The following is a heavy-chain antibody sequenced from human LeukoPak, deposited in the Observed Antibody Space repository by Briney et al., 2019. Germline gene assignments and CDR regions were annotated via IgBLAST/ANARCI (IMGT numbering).Heavy chain of an antibody. D-gene: IGHD2-15*01. V-gene: IGHV3-66*01. J-gene: IGHJ4*02. CDR1: GFTVSSNS. Sequence: PGGSLRLSCAASGFTVSSNSMSWVRQAPGKGLEWVSVIYSGGTTYYADSVKGRFTISRDNSENTLSLQMNSLRAEDTAVCYCARDTPATNTRYFDYWGRGALVTVSS. CDR3: ARDTPATNTRYFDY. CDR2: IYSGGTT.